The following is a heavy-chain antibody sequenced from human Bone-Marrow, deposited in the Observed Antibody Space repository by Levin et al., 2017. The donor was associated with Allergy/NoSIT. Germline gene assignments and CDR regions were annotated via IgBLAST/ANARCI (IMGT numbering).Heavy chain of an antibody. V-gene: IGHV4-31*03. J-gene: IGHJ4*02. CDR2: ISYRGST. CDR3: ARLAGYSFDD. CDR1: GGSISSSGYH. Sequence: PSETLSLTCTVSGGSISSSGYHWTWIRQYPNKGLEWIGYISYRGSTYFNPSLKSRLTMSIDTSEQHFSLNLTSVSAADTAIYYCARLAGYSFDDWGQGALVTVSS.